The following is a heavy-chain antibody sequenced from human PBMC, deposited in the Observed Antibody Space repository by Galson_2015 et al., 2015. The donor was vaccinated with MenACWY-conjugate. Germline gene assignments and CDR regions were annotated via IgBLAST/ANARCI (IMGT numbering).Heavy chain of an antibody. Sequence: LSLTCTISGGSISSYYWSWIRQPPGKGLEWIGYIYYSGSTNYNPSLKSRVTISVDTSKNQFSLKLSSVTAADTAVYYCARDRVIYDSSGYSQTYGMDVWGQGTTVTVSS. J-gene: IGHJ6*02. V-gene: IGHV4-59*01. CDR3: ARDRVIYDSSGYSQTYGMDV. CDR2: IYYSGST. D-gene: IGHD3-22*01. CDR1: GGSISSYY.